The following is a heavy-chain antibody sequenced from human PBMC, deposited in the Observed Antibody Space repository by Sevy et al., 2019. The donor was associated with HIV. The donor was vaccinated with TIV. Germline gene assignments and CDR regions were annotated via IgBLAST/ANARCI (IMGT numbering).Heavy chain of an antibody. D-gene: IGHD3-16*01. CDR1: GFTFNDSA. CDR2: INWNSGSI. CDR3: PKGYDLDY. J-gene: IGHJ4*02. Sequence: GGSLRLSCAASGFTFNDSAMYWVRQAPGKGLEWVSGINWNSGSIGYEDSVKGRFTFSRDNAKNSLYLQMNSLRVEDTAFFYCPKGYDLDYWGQGTKVTVSS. V-gene: IGHV3-9*01.